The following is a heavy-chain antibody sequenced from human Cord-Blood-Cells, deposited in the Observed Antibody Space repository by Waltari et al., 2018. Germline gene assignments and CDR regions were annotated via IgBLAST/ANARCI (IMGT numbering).Heavy chain of an antibody. CDR3: ARGGPLGIFGVVIMHYYYYGMDV. J-gene: IGHJ6*02. CDR2: INHSGST. Sequence: LEWIGEINHSGSTNYNPSLKSRVTISVDTSKNQFSLKLSSVTAADTAVYYCARGGPLGIFGVVIMHYYYYGMDVWGQGTTVTVSS. V-gene: IGHV4-34*01. D-gene: IGHD3-3*01.